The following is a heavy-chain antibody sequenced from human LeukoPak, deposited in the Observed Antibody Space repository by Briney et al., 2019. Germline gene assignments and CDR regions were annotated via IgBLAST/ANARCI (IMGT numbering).Heavy chain of an antibody. CDR2: IYSGGST. Sequence: SETLSLTCIVSGDSISSYYWSWIRQPPGKGLEWIGHIYSGGSTNYNPSLESRLTLSVDTSKNQLSLKLSSVTAADTAVYYCARHARYTSNWPDFDYWGQGTLVTVSS. V-gene: IGHV4-59*08. J-gene: IGHJ4*02. CDR3: ARHARYTSNWPDFDY. D-gene: IGHD6-13*01. CDR1: GDSISSYY.